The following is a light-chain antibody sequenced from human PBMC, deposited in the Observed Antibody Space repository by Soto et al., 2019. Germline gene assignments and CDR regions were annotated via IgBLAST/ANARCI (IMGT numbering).Light chain of an antibody. Sequence: EIVFSQSPGTLSLSPGERATLSCRASQSVSSNSLAWYQHKPGQAPRLLIYGASSRATGIPNRFSGSGSGTDFTLTISRLEPEDFAVYYCQQYADSSWTFGQGTKVDIK. CDR3: QQYADSSWT. CDR2: GAS. V-gene: IGKV3-20*01. J-gene: IGKJ1*01. CDR1: QSVSSNS.